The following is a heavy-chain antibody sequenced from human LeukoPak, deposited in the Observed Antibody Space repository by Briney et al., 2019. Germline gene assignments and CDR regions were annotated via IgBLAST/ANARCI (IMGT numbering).Heavy chain of an antibody. CDR2: ISSSSSTI. CDR1: GFTFSSYS. V-gene: IGHV3-48*04. CDR3: ASTPGIAVAGLYNWFDP. D-gene: IGHD6-19*01. J-gene: IGHJ5*02. Sequence: GGSLRLSCAASGFTFSSYSMNWVRQAPGKGLEWVSYISSSSSTIYYADSVKGRFTISRDNAKSSLYLQMNSLRAEDTAVYYCASTPGIAVAGLYNWFDPWGQGTLVTVSS.